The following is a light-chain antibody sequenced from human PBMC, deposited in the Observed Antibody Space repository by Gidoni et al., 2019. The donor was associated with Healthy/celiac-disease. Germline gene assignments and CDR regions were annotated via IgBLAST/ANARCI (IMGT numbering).Light chain of an antibody. CDR2: RNN. J-gene: IGLJ3*02. CDR1: SSNIGSNY. CDR3: AAWDDSLSGHWV. Sequence: QSVLTQPPSASGTPGQRVTISCSGSSSNIGSNYVYWYQQLPGAAPKLLIERNNQRPSGVTDRFSGSKSGTSASLAISGLRSEDEADYYCAAWDDSLSGHWVFGGGTKLTVL. V-gene: IGLV1-47*01.